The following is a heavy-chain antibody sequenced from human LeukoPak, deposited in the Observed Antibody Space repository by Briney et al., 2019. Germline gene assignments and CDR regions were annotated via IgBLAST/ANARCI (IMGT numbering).Heavy chain of an antibody. CDR1: GFTFSSYW. J-gene: IGHJ4*02. V-gene: IGHV3-7*01. Sequence: GGSLRLSCAVSGFTFSSYWMNWVRQAPGKGLEWVASIRQDGGEKSYVDSVRGRFTISRDNTKNSLYLQINSLRAEDTAVYYCARDPENYDSSGYYYEPDYWGQGTLVTVSS. CDR2: IRQDGGEK. D-gene: IGHD3-22*01. CDR3: ARDPENYDSSGYYYEPDY.